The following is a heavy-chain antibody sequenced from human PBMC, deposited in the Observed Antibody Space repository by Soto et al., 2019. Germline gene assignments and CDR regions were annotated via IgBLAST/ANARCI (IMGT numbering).Heavy chain of an antibody. V-gene: IGHV1-69*01. CDR2: IIPIFGTA. D-gene: IGHD3-3*02. CDR3: ASAFYRSPNDCGFDP. J-gene: IGHJ5*02. CDR1: GGTFSSYA. Sequence: QVQLVQSGAEVKKPGSSVKVSCKASGGTFSSYAISWVRQAPGQGIEWMGGIIPIFGTANYAQKFQGRVTITADESMSTAYMELSSLRSEDTSVYYCASAFYRSPNDCGFDPWGQGTLVTVSS.